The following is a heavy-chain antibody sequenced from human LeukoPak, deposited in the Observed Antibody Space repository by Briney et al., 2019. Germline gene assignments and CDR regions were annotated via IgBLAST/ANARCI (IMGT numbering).Heavy chain of an antibody. CDR1: GGSFSGYY. CDR3: ARAVEGGYSSSSWGYYYYMDV. J-gene: IGHJ6*03. Sequence: LSETLSLTCAVYGGSFSGYYWSWIRHPPGKGLEWIGYIYYSGSTSYNPSLKSRVTISVDTSKNQFSLRLSSVTAADTAVYYCARAVEGGYSSSSWGYYYYMDVWGKGTTVTVSS. CDR2: IYYSGST. D-gene: IGHD6-6*01. V-gene: IGHV4-59*01.